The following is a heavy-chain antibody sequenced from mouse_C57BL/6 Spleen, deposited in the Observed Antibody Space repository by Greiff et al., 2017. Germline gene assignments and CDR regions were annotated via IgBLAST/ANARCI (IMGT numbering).Heavy chain of an antibody. V-gene: IGHV14-3*01. D-gene: IGHD1-1*01. J-gene: IGHJ1*03. Sequence: EVKLVESVAELVRPGASVKLSCTASGFNIKNTYMHWVKQRPEQGLEWIGRIDPANGNTKYAPKFQGKATITADTSSNTAYLQLSSLTSEDTAIYYCACTVVDSYWYFDVWGTGTTVTVSS. CDR3: ACTVVDSYWYFDV. CDR1: GFNIKNTY. CDR2: IDPANGNT.